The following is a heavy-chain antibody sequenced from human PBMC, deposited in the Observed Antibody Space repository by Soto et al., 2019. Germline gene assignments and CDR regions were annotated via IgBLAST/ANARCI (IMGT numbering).Heavy chain of an antibody. CDR2: INAGNGNT. CDR1: GYTFTGYA. D-gene: IGHD6-19*01. CDR3: ARAVAVAADFDY. V-gene: IGHV1-3*01. J-gene: IGHJ4*02. Sequence: XSVKVSLKASGYTFTGYAMHLVRHSPGQRLEWMGWINAGNGNTKYSQKFQGRVTITRDTSASTAYMELSRMRSEDTAVYYCARAVAVAADFDYWGQGTLVTVS.